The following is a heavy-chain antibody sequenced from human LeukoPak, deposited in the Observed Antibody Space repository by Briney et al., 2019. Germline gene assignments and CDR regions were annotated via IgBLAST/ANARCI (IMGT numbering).Heavy chain of an antibody. CDR2: IYTSGST. CDR1: GGSISSYY. CDR3: ARVGYYYDSSRYYSRAFDI. V-gene: IGHV4-4*07. D-gene: IGHD3-22*01. J-gene: IGHJ3*02. Sequence: SETLSLTCTVSGGSISSYYWSWIRQPAGKGLEWIGRIYTSGSTNYNPSLKSRVTMSVDTSKNQFSLKLSSVTAADTAVYYCARVGYYYDSSRYYSRAFDIWGQGTMVTVSS.